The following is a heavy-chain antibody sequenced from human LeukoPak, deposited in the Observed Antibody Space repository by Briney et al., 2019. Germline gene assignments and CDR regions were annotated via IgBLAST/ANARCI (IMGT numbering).Heavy chain of an antibody. J-gene: IGHJ4*02. CDR2: ISSSGDST. V-gene: IGHV3-23*01. CDR3: TREGGYDPFEY. CDR1: GFTFSSYA. D-gene: IGHD5-12*01. Sequence: PGGSLRLSCAVSGFTFSSYAMSWVRQAPGKGLEWVSGISSSGDSTDYADSVKGRVTISRDNAKNTLYLQMSSLRAEDTAVYYCTREGGYDPFEYWGQGTLVTVSS.